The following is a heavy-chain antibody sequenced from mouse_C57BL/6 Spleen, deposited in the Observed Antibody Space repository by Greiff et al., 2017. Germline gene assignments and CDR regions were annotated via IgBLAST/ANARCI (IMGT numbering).Heavy chain of an antibody. CDR3: TALYYPVGYAMDY. V-gene: IGHV6-3*01. Sequence: EVQLQESGGGLVQPGGSMKLSCVASGFTFSNYWMNWVRQSPEKGLEWVAQIRLKSDNYATHYAESVKGRFTISRDDSKSSVYLQMNNLRAEDTGIYYCTALYYPVGYAMDYWGQGTSVTVSS. CDR2: IRLKSDNYAT. CDR1: GFTFSNYW. J-gene: IGHJ4*01. D-gene: IGHD1-1*01.